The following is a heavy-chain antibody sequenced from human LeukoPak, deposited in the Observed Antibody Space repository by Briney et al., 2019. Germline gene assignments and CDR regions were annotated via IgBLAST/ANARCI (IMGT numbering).Heavy chain of an antibody. V-gene: IGHV1-2*06. CDR1: EYTVTGYY. CDR3: ARDPFPTGAVYYYYYMDV. J-gene: IGHJ6*03. CDR2: INPNSGGT. Sequence: GASVKVSCKASEYTVTGYYMQWVRQAPGQGLEWMGRINPNSGGTNYAQKFQGRVTMTRDTSISTAYMELSRLRSDDTAVYYCARDPFPTGAVYYYYYMDVWGKGTTVTVSS. D-gene: IGHD4-17*01.